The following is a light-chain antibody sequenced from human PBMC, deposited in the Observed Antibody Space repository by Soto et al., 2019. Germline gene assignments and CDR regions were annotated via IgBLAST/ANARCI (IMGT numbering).Light chain of an antibody. CDR3: QKYNNAPRT. CDR1: QGISNY. V-gene: IGKV1-27*01. CDR2: DAS. Sequence: DIQMTQSPSFLSASVGDRVTITCRASQGISNYLAWYQQKPGTVPKLLVYDASTLQSGVPSRFSGSGSGTDFTLTISSLQPEDVATYYCQKYNNAPRTFGQGPKVEIK. J-gene: IGKJ1*01.